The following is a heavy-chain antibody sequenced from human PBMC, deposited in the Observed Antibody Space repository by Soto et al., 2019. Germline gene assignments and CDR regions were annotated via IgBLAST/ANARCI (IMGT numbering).Heavy chain of an antibody. CDR3: ARDRGYCSGRSCYSGYWYFDL. D-gene: IGHD2-15*01. CDR1: GGTFSSYA. V-gene: IGHV1-69*01. J-gene: IGHJ2*01. CDR2: IIPIFGTA. Sequence: QVQLVQSGAEVKKPGSSVKVSCKASGGTFSSYAISWVRQAPGQGLEWMGGIIPIFGTANYAQKFQGRVTITADESTSTAYMELSSLRSEDTAVYYCARDRGYCSGRSCYSGYWYFDLWGRGTLVTVSS.